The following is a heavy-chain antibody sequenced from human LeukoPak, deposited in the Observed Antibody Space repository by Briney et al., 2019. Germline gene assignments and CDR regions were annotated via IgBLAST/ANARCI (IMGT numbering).Heavy chain of an antibody. J-gene: IGHJ6*03. CDR3: ARDHGSSWNYYYYYMDV. Sequence: SETLSLTCTVSGGSISSYYWSWIRQPPGKGLEWIGYIYYSGSTNYNPSLKGRVTISVDTSKNQFSLKLSSVTAADTAVYYCARDHGSSWNYYYYYMDVWGKGTTVTVSS. V-gene: IGHV4-59*01. D-gene: IGHD6-13*01. CDR1: GGSISSYY. CDR2: IYYSGST.